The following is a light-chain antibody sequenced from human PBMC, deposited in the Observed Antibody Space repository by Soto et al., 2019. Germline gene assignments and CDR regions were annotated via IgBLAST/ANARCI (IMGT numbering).Light chain of an antibody. CDR2: LTS. J-gene: IGKJ1*01. CDR3: HQRQSWPRT. CDR1: QAVNTR. V-gene: IGKV3-11*01. Sequence: ATLSSFPGARVTLSCRASQAVNTRLAWYQHKPGQAPRLLIYLTSNRAAGIPARFSGSGSETDFTLTISDVEPEDFAVYYCHQRQSWPRTFGQGTKVEI.